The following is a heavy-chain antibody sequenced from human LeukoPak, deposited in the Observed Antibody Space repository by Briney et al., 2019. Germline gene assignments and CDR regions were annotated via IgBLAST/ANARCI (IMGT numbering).Heavy chain of an antibody. CDR3: ARVRGFEELYFDY. J-gene: IGHJ4*02. CDR1: GDSVSSKSAT. D-gene: IGHD3-10*01. CDR2: TYYRSKWYN. Sequence: SQTLSLTCAITGDSVSSKSATWNWVMQSPSRGLEWLGRTYYRSKWYNDYAVSVKSRITINPDTSKNHFSLQLNSVTPEDTAVYYCARVRGFEELYFDYWGQGTLVTVSS. V-gene: IGHV6-1*01.